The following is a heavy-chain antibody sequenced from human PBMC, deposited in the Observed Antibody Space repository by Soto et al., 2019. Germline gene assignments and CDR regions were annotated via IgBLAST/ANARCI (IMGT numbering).Heavy chain of an antibody. CDR3: AKSDSSGPYYFDY. D-gene: IGHD6-19*01. J-gene: IGHJ4*02. CDR1: GFKFSGYA. Sequence: PGGSLRLSSAASGFKFSGYAMSWVRQAPGKGLEWVSAISGSGGSTYYADSVKGRFTISRDNSKNTLYLQMNSLRAEDTAVYYCAKSDSSGPYYFDYWGQGTLVTVSS. V-gene: IGHV3-23*01. CDR2: ISGSGGST.